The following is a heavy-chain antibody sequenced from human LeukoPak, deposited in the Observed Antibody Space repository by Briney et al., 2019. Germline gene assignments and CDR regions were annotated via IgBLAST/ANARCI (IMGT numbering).Heavy chain of an antibody. J-gene: IGHJ4*02. CDR3: ARSLRYSSGWYVDY. CDR2: IYHSGST. D-gene: IGHD6-19*01. Sequence: PSGTLSLTCAVSGGSISSSNSWSWVRQPPGKGLEWIGEIYHSGSTNYNPSLKSRVTISVDKSKNQFSLKLSSVTAADTAVYYCARSLRYSSGWYVDYWGQGTLVTVSS. CDR1: GGSISSSNS. V-gene: IGHV4-4*02.